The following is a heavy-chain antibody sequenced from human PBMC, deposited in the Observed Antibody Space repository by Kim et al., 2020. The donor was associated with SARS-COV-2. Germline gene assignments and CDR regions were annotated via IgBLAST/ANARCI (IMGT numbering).Heavy chain of an antibody. CDR1: GNMFSTYD. D-gene: IGHD6-13*01. V-gene: IGHV1-3*01. J-gene: IGHJ5*02. Sequence: ASVKVSCKASGNMFSTYDIHWVRQAPGQRLKWMESINAGVGDTRNSQKFKGRVTITRDTSAGPVYMGLSSLRFEDTAGFYCASSSWDGSRVTFEAWGQGT. CDR3: ASSSWDGSRVTFEA. CDR2: INAGVGDT.